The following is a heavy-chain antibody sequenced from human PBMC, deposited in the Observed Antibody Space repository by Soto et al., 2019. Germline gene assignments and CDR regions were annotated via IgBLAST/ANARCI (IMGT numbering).Heavy chain of an antibody. CDR1: GFTFDDYA. J-gene: IGHJ3*02. V-gene: IGHV3-9*01. Sequence: EVRLVESGGGLVQPGRSLRLSCAASGFTFDDYAMHWVRQAPGKGLEWVSGISWNSGSIGYADSVKGRFTISRDNAKNSLYLQMNSLRAEDTALYYCAKDNLLMAHAFDIWGQGTMVTVSS. CDR3: AKDNLLMAHAFDI. CDR2: ISWNSGSI.